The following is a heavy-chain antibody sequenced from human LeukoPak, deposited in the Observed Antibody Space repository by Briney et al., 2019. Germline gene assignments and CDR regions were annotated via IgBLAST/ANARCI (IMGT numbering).Heavy chain of an antibody. D-gene: IGHD6-19*01. J-gene: IGHJ3*02. Sequence: SETLSLTCTVSGGSIGSYYWSWIRQPAGKGLEWIGRVYTSGSTNYNPSLKSRVTMSVDTSKNQFSLKLSSVTAADTAVYYCARESTVAGSSDAFDIWGQGTMVTVSS. V-gene: IGHV4-4*07. CDR1: GGSIGSYY. CDR2: VYTSGST. CDR3: ARESTVAGSSDAFDI.